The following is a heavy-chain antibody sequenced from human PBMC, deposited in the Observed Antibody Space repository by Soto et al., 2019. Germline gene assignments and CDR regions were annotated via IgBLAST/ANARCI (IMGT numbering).Heavy chain of an antibody. CDR1: GYTFTSYY. CDR3: ARESPLRGYYLNDALDI. D-gene: IGHD3-22*01. CDR2: INPSGGST. Sequence: ASVKVSCKASGYTFTSYYMHWVRQAPGQGLEWMGIINPSGGSTSYAQKFQGRVTMTRDTSTSTVYMELSSLRSEDTAVYYCARESPLRGYYLNDALDIWGQGTMVTVSS. J-gene: IGHJ3*02. V-gene: IGHV1-46*01.